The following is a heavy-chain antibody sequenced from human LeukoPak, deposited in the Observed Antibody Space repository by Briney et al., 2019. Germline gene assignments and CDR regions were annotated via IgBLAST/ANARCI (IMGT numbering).Heavy chain of an antibody. J-gene: IGHJ4*02. CDR1: GFTFDDYA. CDR3: AKDMTDSSGYYGGSCFDY. V-gene: IGHV3-9*01. Sequence: PGRSLRLSCAAPGFTFDDYAMHWVRQAPGKGLEWVSGISWNSGSIGYADSVKGRFTISRDNAKNSLYLQMNSLRAEDTALYYCAKDMTDSSGYYGGSCFDYWGQGTLVTVSS. CDR2: ISWNSGSI. D-gene: IGHD3-22*01.